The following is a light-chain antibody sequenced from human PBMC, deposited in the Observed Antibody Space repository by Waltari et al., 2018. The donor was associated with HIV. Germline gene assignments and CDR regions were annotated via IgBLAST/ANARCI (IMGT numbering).Light chain of an antibody. J-gene: IGKJ1*01. CDR1: QSVSDVY. CDR2: GAS. CDR3: QLSATFPT. V-gene: IGKV3-20*01. Sequence: LTQSPAILSLSPGERATLSCRASQSVSDVYLVWYQQKPGQAPRLLIDGASTRAAGTPDRFSGSGSGTDFTLTISSLEPDDFAVYYCQLSATFPTFGQGTRV.